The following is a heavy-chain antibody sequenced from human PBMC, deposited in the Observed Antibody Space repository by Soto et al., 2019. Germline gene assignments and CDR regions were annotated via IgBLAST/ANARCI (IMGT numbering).Heavy chain of an antibody. D-gene: IGHD6-13*01. Sequence: GGSLRLSCAASGFTFSSYEMNWVRQAPGKGLEWVSYSSSSGSTIYYADSVKGRFTISRDNAKNSLYLQMNSLRAEDTAVYYCAILYSSSWYEDHDAFDIWGQGKMVTVSS. CDR3: AILYSSSWYEDHDAFDI. CDR1: GFTFSSYE. J-gene: IGHJ3*02. V-gene: IGHV3-48*03. CDR2: SSSSGSTI.